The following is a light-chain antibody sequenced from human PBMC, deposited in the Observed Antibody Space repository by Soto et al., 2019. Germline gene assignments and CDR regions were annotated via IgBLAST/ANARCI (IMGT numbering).Light chain of an antibody. CDR1: QSISSW. Sequence: DIQMTQSPSTLSASVGDRVTITCRASQSISSWLAWYQQKPGEAHKLLIYDAYALPRGVQSRFSGSGSGTKFTLTIASLQPDDFATYYCQQYETFSGTFGPGTKVDIK. V-gene: IGKV1-5*01. J-gene: IGKJ1*01. CDR2: DAY. CDR3: QQYETFSGT.